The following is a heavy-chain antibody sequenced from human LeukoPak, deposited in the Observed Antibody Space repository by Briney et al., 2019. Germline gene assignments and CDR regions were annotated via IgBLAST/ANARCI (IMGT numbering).Heavy chain of an antibody. D-gene: IGHD4-17*01. J-gene: IGHJ3*02. Sequence: SETLSLPCAVSTDSFSSHYWTWIRQPPGKGLEWIGYISYIGSTNYNPSLKSRVTITIDTYKNQFSLNQSSVTAADTAVYYCARDLVTVTKGFDIWGQGTMVTVSS. CDR3: ARDLVTVTKGFDI. CDR1: TDSFSSHY. V-gene: IGHV4-59*11. CDR2: ISYIGST.